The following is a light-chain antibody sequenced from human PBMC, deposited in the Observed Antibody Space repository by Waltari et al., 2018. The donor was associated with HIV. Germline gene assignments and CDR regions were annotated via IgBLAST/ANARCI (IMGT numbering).Light chain of an antibody. CDR1: QSVSSSY. V-gene: IGKV3-20*01. J-gene: IGKJ1*01. CDR3: QHYGSSSWT. Sequence: EFALTQSPNTLSLSPGDRATGSCRASQSVSSSYLAWYRQKPGKAPRLLIYGASSRATGIPDRFSGSGSGTDFTLTISRLEPEDFAVYYCQHYGSSSWTFGQGTKVEIK. CDR2: GAS.